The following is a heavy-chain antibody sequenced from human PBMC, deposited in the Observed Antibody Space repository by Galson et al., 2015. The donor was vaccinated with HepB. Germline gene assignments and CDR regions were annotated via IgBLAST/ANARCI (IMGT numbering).Heavy chain of an antibody. V-gene: IGHV1-58*02. CDR2: IVVGSGNT. D-gene: IGHD1-26*01. CDR1: GFTFTSSA. CDR3: AAFTLWELTPNFDY. Sequence: SVKVSCKASGFTFTSSAMQWVRQARGQRLEWIGWIVVGSGNTNYAQKFQERVTITRDMSTSTAYMELSSLRSEDTAVYYCAAFTLWELTPNFDYWGQGTLVTVSS. J-gene: IGHJ4*02.